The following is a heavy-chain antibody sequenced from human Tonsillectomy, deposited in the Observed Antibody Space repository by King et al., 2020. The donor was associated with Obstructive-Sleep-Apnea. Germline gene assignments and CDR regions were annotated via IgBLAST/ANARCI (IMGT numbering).Heavy chain of an antibody. Sequence: VQLVESGGGLVQPGGSLRLSCVASGLTVRKNYMSWVRQAPGKGLEWGAVIYSGCASYFSESVNGRFTIPRNSSQHTLYLQMNSLRVEDTAVYYCARDHPNTSSSSWYRGDAFDIWGQGTMVTVSS. CDR2: IYSGCAS. D-gene: IGHD6-13*01. J-gene: IGHJ3*02. CDR1: GLTVRKNY. CDR3: ARDHPNTSSSSWYRGDAFDI. V-gene: IGHV3-53*04.